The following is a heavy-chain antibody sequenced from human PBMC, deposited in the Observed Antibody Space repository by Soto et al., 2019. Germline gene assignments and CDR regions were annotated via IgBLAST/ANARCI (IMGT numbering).Heavy chain of an antibody. CDR2: IWYDGSNK. CDR1: GFTFSSYG. J-gene: IGHJ4*02. CDR3: ARGHLEYSCSLWGY. Sequence: GGSLRLSCAASGFTFSSYGMHWVRQAPGKGLEWVAVIWYDGSNKYYADSVKGRFTISRDNSKNTLYLQMNSLRAEDTAVYYCARGHLEYSCSLWGYWGQGTLVTVSS. V-gene: IGHV3-33*01. D-gene: IGHD6-6*01.